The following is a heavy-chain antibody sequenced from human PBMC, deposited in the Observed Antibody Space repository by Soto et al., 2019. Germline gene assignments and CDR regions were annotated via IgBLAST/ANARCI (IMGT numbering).Heavy chain of an antibody. V-gene: IGHV1-18*01. CDR2: ISAYNGNI. D-gene: IGHD2-15*01. J-gene: IGHJ5*02. CDR1: GYTFTSYG. Sequence: ALVKVSCKASGYTFTSYGISWVRQAHGQGVERMGWISAYNGNINYAQKLQGRVTMTTDTSTSTAYMDLRCLRSDDTSVYYCARAGYWSGGSSYVHGFDPWDQGTLVSVSS. CDR3: ARAGYWSGGSSYVHGFDP.